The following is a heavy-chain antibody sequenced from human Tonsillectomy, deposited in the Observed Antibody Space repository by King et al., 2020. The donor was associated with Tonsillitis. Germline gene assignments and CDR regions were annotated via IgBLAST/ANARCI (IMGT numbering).Heavy chain of an antibody. CDR2: IYYSGST. J-gene: IGHJ4*02. CDR3: ASLSITMIRGVTDF. CDR1: GGSISSGDYY. D-gene: IGHD3-10*01. Sequence: VQLQESGPGLVKPSQTLSLTCTVSGGSISSGDYYWTWIRQPPGKGLEWIGYIYYSGSTYYNPSLKSRVTISVDTSKNQFSLKLSSVTAADTAAYYCASLSITMIRGVTDFWGQGTLVTVSS. V-gene: IGHV4-30-4*01.